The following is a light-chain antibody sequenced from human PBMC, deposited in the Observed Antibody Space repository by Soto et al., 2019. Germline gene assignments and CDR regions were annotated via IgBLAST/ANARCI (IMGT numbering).Light chain of an antibody. Sequence: IVMTQSPATLSLSPGEKATLSFRASQSISNNFAWFQQKPGQVPRLLIYGASNRATGVSARFSGSGSGTEFTLTISSLQSEDFAVYYCQQYNDWPPLTFGGGTKVDIK. V-gene: IGKV3-15*01. CDR3: QQYNDWPPLT. CDR2: GAS. J-gene: IGKJ4*01. CDR1: QSISNN.